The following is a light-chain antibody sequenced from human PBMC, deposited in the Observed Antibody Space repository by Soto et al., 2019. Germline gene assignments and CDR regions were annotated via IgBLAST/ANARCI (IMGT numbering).Light chain of an antibody. CDR2: EGS. Sequence: QSALTQPASVSGSPGQSITISCTGTSSDVGSYNLVSWYQQHPGKAPKLMIYEGSKRPSGVSNRFSGSKSGNTASLTISGLQAEDEADYYCSSYTDRKNLVFGTGTKLTVL. CDR3: SSYTDRKNLV. J-gene: IGLJ1*01. CDR1: SSDVGSYNL. V-gene: IGLV2-23*01.